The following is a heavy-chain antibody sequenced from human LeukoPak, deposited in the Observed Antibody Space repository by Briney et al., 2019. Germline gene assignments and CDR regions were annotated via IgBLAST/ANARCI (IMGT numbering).Heavy chain of an antibody. CDR2: IYYSGST. Sequence: SETLSLTCTVSGGSISSYYWSSIRQPPGKGLGGIGDIYYSGSTNYNPSLKSRVPISVDTSKTQFPLTLSSVTAAATAVYYCARVYGDYGPLNFDYWGQGTLVTVSS. D-gene: IGHD4-17*01. V-gene: IGHV4-59*01. CDR3: ARVYGDYGPLNFDY. CDR1: GGSISSYY. J-gene: IGHJ4*02.